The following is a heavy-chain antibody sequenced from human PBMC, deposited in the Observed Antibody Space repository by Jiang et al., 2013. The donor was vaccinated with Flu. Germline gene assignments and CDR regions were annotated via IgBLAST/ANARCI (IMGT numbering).Heavy chain of an antibody. Sequence: GPGLVKPSETLSLTCTVSGGSISSRTYYWAWIRQPPGKGLEWIATFYYSGNTYNNPSLKTRITISVDTSKNQFSLTLSSVTAADTAAYYCARRNLASPGSNWFDPWGQGTLVTVSS. CDR1: GGSISSRTYY. V-gene: IGHV4-39*01. D-gene: IGHD6-13*01. J-gene: IGHJ5*02. CDR2: FYYSGNT. CDR3: ARRNLASPGSNWFDP.